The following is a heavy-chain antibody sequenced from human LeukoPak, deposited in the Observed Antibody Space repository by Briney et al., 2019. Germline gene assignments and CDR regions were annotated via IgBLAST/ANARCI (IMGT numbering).Heavy chain of an antibody. J-gene: IGHJ6*04. CDR2: IYYSGST. CDR1: GGSVSSGGYY. Sequence: SETLSLTCTVSGGSVSSGGYYWSWIRQPPGKGLEWIGYIYYSGSTNYNPSLKSRVTISVDTSKNQLSLKLSSVTAADTAVYYCARDYYGSGSYPNPNYGMDVWGKGTTVTVSS. V-gene: IGHV4-61*08. CDR3: ARDYYGSGSYPNPNYGMDV. D-gene: IGHD3-10*01.